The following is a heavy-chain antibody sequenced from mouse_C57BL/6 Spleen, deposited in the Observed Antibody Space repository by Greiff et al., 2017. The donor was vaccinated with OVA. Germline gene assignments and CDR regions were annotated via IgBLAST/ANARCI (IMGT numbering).Heavy chain of an antibody. CDR1: GFTFSSYA. V-gene: IGHV5-4*03. D-gene: IGHD3-3*01. J-gene: IGHJ2*01. CDR3: ARGGRGLNFDY. Sequence: EVKLVESGGGLVKPGGSLKLSCAASGFTFSSYAMSWVRQTPEKRLEWVATISDGGSYTYYPDNVKGRFTISRDNAKNNLYLQMSHLKSEDTAMYYCARGGRGLNFDYWGQGTTLTVSS. CDR2: ISDGGSYT.